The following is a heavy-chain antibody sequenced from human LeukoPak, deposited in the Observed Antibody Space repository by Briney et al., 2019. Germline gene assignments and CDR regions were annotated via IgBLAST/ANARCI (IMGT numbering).Heavy chain of an antibody. Sequence: SETLSLTCAVSGYSISSGYYWVWIRQPPGKGLEWIGSIYHSGSTYYNPSLKSRVTISVDTSKNQFSLKLSSVTAADTAVYYCARGVDTVVSYYYYYMDVWGKGTTVTVSS. D-gene: IGHD5-18*01. V-gene: IGHV4-38-2*01. CDR3: ARGVDTVVSYYYYYMDV. J-gene: IGHJ6*03. CDR1: GYSISSGYY. CDR2: IYHSGST.